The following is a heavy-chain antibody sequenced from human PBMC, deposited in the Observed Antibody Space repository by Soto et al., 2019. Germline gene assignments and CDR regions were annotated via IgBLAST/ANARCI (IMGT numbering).Heavy chain of an antibody. Sequence: GGSLRLSCAASGFTFSTYGMHWVRQAPGKGLELVAVIWYDGSNKYYADSVKGRFTISRDNSKNTLYLQMNSLRAEDTAVYYCAKSPISFIAAAGRDYFDYWGQGTLVTVSS. J-gene: IGHJ4*02. CDR3: AKSPISFIAAAGRDYFDY. D-gene: IGHD6-13*01. CDR2: IWYDGSNK. V-gene: IGHV3-33*06. CDR1: GFTFSTYG.